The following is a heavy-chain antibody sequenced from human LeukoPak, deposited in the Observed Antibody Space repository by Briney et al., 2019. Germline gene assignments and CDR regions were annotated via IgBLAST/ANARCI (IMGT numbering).Heavy chain of an antibody. D-gene: IGHD3-3*01. V-gene: IGHV3-30*02. Sequence: PGGSLRLSCAASGFTFNNFAMHWVRQAPGKGLEWVAFIRYDGSDQFYADSLKGRFTISRDNSKNTLYLQMDSLRAEDTAVYYCAKDRYDFWTSQYAYYFFDYWGQGTLVTVSS. CDR1: GFTFNNFA. CDR3: AKDRYDFWTSQYAYYFFDY. CDR2: IRYDGSDQ. J-gene: IGHJ4*02.